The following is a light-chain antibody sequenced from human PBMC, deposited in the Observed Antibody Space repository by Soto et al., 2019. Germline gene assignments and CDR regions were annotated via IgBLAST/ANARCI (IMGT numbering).Light chain of an antibody. CDR3: QQYHSYSGT. J-gene: IGKJ1*01. CDR1: QSISSW. Sequence: DTEMTQAHSTVWESVGSRVTITCRNSQSISSWLAWYQQKPGKAPKLLIYDASSLESGVPSRFSGSGSGTEFTLTISSLQPDDFATYYCQQYHSYSGTFGQGSKV. V-gene: IGKV1-5*01. CDR2: DAS.